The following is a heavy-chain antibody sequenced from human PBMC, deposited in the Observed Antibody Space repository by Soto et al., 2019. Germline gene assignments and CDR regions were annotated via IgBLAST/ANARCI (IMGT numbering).Heavy chain of an antibody. J-gene: IGHJ6*02. D-gene: IGHD2-8*01. CDR2: IWYDGSNK. CDR3: ARDLCTNGVRGPLCYYYGMDV. Sequence: SLRLSCAASGFTFSSYGMHWVRQAPGKGLEWVAVIWYDGSNKYYADSVKGRFTISRDNSKNTLYLQMNSLRAEDTAVYYCARDLCTNGVRGPLCYYYGMDVWGQGTTVTVSS. CDR1: GFTFSSYG. V-gene: IGHV3-33*01.